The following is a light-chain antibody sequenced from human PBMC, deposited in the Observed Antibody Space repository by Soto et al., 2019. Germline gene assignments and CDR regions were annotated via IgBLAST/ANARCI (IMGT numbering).Light chain of an antibody. CDR3: QQYGSSPH. Sequence: EIVLTQSPGTLSLSPGERATPSCRASQSVSSSYLAWYQQKPGQAPRLLIYGASSRATGIPDRFSGSGSGTDFTLTISRLEPEDFAVYYCQQYGSSPHFGQGTRLEIK. CDR1: QSVSSSY. CDR2: GAS. V-gene: IGKV3-20*01. J-gene: IGKJ5*01.